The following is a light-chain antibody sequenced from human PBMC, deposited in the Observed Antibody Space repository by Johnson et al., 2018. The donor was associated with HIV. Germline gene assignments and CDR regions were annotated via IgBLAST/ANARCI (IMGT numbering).Light chain of an antibody. V-gene: IGLV1-51*01. J-gene: IGLJ1*01. CDR2: DND. CDR3: GTWDSSLSAGV. CDR1: SSNIGINY. Sequence: QAVLTQPPSVSAAPGQKVTISCSGSSSNIGINYVSWFQQLPGTAPKLLIYDNDKRTAGIPDRFSGSKSGTSATLGITGLQTGDEADYYCGTWDSSLSAGVFGPG.